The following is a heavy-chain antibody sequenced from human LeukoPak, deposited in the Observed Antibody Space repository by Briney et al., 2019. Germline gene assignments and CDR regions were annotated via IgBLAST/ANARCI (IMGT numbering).Heavy chain of an antibody. D-gene: IGHD4/OR15-4a*01. Sequence: SETLFLTCTVCGGSISSYYWSWIRQPPGKGLEWIGYIYYSGSTNYNPSLKSRVTISVDTSKNQFSLKLSSVTAADTAVYYCARGRLWTIYAFDIWGQGTMVTVSS. V-gene: IGHV4-59*08. CDR3: ARGRLWTIYAFDI. CDR1: GGSISSYY. CDR2: IYYSGST. J-gene: IGHJ3*02.